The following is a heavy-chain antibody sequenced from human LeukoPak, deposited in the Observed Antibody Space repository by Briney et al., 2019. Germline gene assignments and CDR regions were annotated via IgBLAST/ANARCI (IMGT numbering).Heavy chain of an antibody. V-gene: IGHV3-21*01. Sequence: GGSLRLSCAASGFTFSPYYMHWVRQAPGKGLEWVSSISSSSSYIYYADSVKGRFTISRDNAKNSLYLQMNSLRAEDTAVYYCARITIFGVVIIWETFDPWGQGTLVTVSS. J-gene: IGHJ5*02. CDR2: ISSSSSYI. D-gene: IGHD3-3*01. CDR1: GFTFSPYY. CDR3: ARITIFGVVIIWETFDP.